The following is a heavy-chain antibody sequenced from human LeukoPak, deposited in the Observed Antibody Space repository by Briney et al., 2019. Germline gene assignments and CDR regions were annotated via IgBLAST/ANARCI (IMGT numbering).Heavy chain of an antibody. CDR3: AIATGTFDY. V-gene: IGHV4-34*01. J-gene: IGHJ4*02. Sequence: SETLSLTCAVYGGSFSGYYWSWIRQPPGKGLEWIGEINHSGSTNYNPSLKSRVTISVDTSKNQFSLELSSVTAADTAMYYCAIATGTFDYWGQGTLVTVSS. D-gene: IGHD1-1*01. CDR1: GGSFSGYY. CDR2: INHSGST.